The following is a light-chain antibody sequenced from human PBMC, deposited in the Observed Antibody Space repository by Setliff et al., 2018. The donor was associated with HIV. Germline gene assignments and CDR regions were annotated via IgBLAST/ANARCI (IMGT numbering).Light chain of an antibody. CDR2: EVT. Sequence: QSVLTQPASVSGSPGQSITISCTGSTSDVGSYDLVSWYQQHPGKAPRLMIFEVTKRPSGVSDRFSGSKSGNTASLTISGLQAKDEADYYCCSYAGSNTLVIFGGGTQLTVL. J-gene: IGLJ2*01. V-gene: IGLV2-23*02. CDR1: TSDVGSYDL. CDR3: CSYAGSNTLVI.